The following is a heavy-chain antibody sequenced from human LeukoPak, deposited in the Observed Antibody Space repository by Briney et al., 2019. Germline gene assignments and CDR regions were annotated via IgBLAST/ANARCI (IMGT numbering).Heavy chain of an antibody. D-gene: IGHD6-19*01. J-gene: IGHJ4*02. V-gene: IGHV4-39*02. CDR1: GGSISTSAYY. CDR3: AREVAAGSYRGFDY. CDR2: IYYSGNT. Sequence: SETLSLTCIVSGGSISTSAYYWGWIRQPPGEGLQWIGSIYYSGNTYYNSSLKSRVTISVDTSTSQFSLRLSSVTAADTAVYYCAREVAAGSYRGFDYWGQGTLVTVSS.